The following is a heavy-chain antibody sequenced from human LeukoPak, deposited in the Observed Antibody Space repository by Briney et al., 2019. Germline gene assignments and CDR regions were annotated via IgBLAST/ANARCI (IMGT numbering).Heavy chain of an antibody. Sequence: GASVRVSCEASGYTFTGYYMRWVRQAPGQGLEWMGWIKANSGGTNYAQTLQGRVTMSRDTSITTAYMDLSTLRSDDTAVYYCARAPPGAAGIEVAGSSIIFDQWGQGTLVTVSS. CDR1: GYTFTGYY. CDR2: IKANSGGT. CDR3: ARAPPGAAGIEVAGSSIIFDQ. D-gene: IGHD6-19*01. J-gene: IGHJ4*02. V-gene: IGHV1-2*02.